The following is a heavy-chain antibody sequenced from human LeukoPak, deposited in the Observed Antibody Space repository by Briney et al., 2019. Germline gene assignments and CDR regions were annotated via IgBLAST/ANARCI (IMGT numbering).Heavy chain of an antibody. CDR1: GYTLTELS. D-gene: IGHD1-26*01. CDR3: ARDNSVGDNAWWFDP. Sequence: ASVKVSCKVSGYTLTELSMHWVRQAPGKGLEWMGGFDPEDGETIYAQKFQGRVTMTRDMSTSTDYMELSSLRSEDTAIYYCARDNSVGDNAWWFDPWGQGTLDTVSS. CDR2: FDPEDGET. V-gene: IGHV1-24*01. J-gene: IGHJ5*02.